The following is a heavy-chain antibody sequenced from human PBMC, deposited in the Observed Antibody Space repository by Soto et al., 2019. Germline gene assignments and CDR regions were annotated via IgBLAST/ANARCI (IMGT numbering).Heavy chain of an antibody. Sequence: GGSLRLSCAASGFTFSSYGMHWVRQAPGKGLEWVAVIWYDGSNKYYADSVKGRFTISRDNSKSTLYLQMNSLRAEDTAVYYCARDGEQWLGTSAFDIWGQGTMVTVSS. CDR3: ARDGEQWLGTSAFDI. D-gene: IGHD6-19*01. CDR2: IWYDGSNK. CDR1: GFTFSSYG. V-gene: IGHV3-33*01. J-gene: IGHJ3*02.